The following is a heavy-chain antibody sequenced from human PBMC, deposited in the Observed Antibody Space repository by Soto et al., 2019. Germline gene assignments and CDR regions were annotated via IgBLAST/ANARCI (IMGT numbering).Heavy chain of an antibody. D-gene: IGHD5-12*01. V-gene: IGHV3-7*01. CDR3: ARGMGGYDYPTKPYYYYMDV. J-gene: IGHJ6*03. CDR2: IKQDGSEK. Sequence: GGSLRLSCAASGFTFSSYWMSWVRQAPGKGLEWVANIKQDGSEKYYVDSVKGRFTISRDNAKNSLYLQMNSLRAEDTAVYYCARGMGGYDYPTKPYYYYMDVWGKGTTVTVSS. CDR1: GFTFSSYW.